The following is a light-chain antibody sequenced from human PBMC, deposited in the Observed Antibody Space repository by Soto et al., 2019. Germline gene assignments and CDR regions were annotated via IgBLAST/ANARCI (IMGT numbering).Light chain of an antibody. CDR3: QQYGSSPGT. CDR1: QSVSSSY. CDR2: GAS. J-gene: IGKJ2*02. Sequence: EIGLTQSPGTLPLSPGERATLSCRASQSVSSSYLAWYQQKPGQAPRLLIYGASSRATGIPDRFSGSGSGTDFTLTISILEPEDFAVYYCQQYGSSPGTFGQGTKLEIK. V-gene: IGKV3-20*01.